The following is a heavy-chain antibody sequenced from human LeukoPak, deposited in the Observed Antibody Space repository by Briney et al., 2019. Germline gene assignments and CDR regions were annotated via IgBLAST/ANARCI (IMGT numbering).Heavy chain of an antibody. Sequence: SETLSLTCTVSGGSISSYNWSWIRQPPGKGLEWIGYIYYSGSTNYNPSLKSRVTISVDTSKNQFSLKLSSVTAADTAVYYCARGEGPWRPFDYWGQGTLVTVSS. CDR1: GGSISSYN. CDR2: IYYSGST. CDR3: ARGEGPWRPFDY. J-gene: IGHJ4*02. V-gene: IGHV4-59*01.